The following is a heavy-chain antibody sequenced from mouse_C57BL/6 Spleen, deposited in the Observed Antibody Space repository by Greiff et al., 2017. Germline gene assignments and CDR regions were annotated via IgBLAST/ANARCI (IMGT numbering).Heavy chain of an antibody. V-gene: IGHV3-6*01. CDR1: GYSITSGYY. Sequence: VQLKESGPGLVKPSQSLSLTCSVTGYSITSGYYWNWIRQFPGNKLEWMSYISYDGSNNYNPSLKNRISITRDTSKNQLFLKLNSVTTEETATYYCARRRELDYWGQGTSVTVSS. CDR3: ARRRELDY. CDR2: ISYDGSN. J-gene: IGHJ4*01.